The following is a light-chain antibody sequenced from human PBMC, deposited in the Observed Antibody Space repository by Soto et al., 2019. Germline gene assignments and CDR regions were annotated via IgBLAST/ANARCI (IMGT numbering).Light chain of an antibody. CDR2: GAS. Sequence: EIVMTQSPATLSLSPGERATLSCRASQSVTSNLAWYQKKPGQAPRLLIYGASTRATGIPARFSGSGSGTDFTLTISSLQSEDFAVYYCQQYDNWGTFGQGTRVEIK. CDR3: QQYDNWGT. J-gene: IGKJ1*01. CDR1: QSVTSN. V-gene: IGKV3-15*01.